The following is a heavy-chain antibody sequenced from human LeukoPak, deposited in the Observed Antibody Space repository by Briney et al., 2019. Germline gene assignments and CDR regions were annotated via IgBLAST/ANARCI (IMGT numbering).Heavy chain of an antibody. Sequence: GGSLRLSCAASGFTFSSYGMHWVRQAPGKGLEWVAVISYDGSNKYYADSVKGRFTISRDNSKNTLYLQMNSLRAEDTAVYYCAREGGLDYALDLWGRGTLVTVSS. J-gene: IGHJ2*01. CDR2: ISYDGSNK. D-gene: IGHD4-17*01. CDR3: AREGGLDYALDL. V-gene: IGHV3-30*03. CDR1: GFTFSSYG.